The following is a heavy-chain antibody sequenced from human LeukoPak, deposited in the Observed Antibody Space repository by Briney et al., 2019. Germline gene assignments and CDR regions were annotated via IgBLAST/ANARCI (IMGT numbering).Heavy chain of an antibody. Sequence: SVKVSCKASGGTFSSYAISWVRQAPGQGLEWMGRIIPIFGTANYAQKFQGRVTITTDESTSTAYMELSSLRSEDKAVYYCARQDPYGSGISPLDSWGQGTLVTVSS. J-gene: IGHJ4*02. CDR2: IIPIFGTA. CDR3: ARQDPYGSGISPLDS. V-gene: IGHV1-69*05. D-gene: IGHD3-10*01. CDR1: GGTFSSYA.